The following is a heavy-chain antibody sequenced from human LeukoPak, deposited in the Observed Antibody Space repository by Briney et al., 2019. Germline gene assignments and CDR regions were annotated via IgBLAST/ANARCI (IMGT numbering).Heavy chain of an antibody. V-gene: IGHV1-2*02. CDR2: INPNSGGT. CDR3: APAYCGGDCYFRSDAFDI. J-gene: IGHJ3*02. CDR1: GYTFTGYY. D-gene: IGHD2-21*01. Sequence: GASVKVSCKASGYTFTGYYMHWVRQAPGQGLEWMGWINPNSGGTNYAQKFQGRVTMTRDTSISTAYMELSRLRSDDTAVYYRAPAYCGGDCYFRSDAFDIWGQGTMVTVSS.